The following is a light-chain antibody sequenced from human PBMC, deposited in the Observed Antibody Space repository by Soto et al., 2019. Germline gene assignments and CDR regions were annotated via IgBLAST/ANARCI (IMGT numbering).Light chain of an antibody. CDR1: QSISDT. J-gene: IGKJ2*01. CDR2: DAS. Sequence: EVVMTQSPATLSVSPGGRATLSCRASQSISDTLAWYQQKPGQAPRLLIYDASSRATGIPDRFSGSGSGTEFTLTISSLQSEDFALYYCHQYNSWPPGTFGQGTKVDIK. CDR3: HQYNSWPPGT. V-gene: IGKV3D-15*01.